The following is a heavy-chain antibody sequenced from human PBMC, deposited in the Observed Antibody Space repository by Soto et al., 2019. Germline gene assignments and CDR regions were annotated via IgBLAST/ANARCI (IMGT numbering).Heavy chain of an antibody. V-gene: IGHV4-31*03. D-gene: IGHD3-3*01. CDR2: IYYSGST. CDR1: GASISSVGYY. J-gene: IGHJ4*02. CDR3: ARNIWSGYYGYYFDY. Sequence: QVQLQESGPGLVKPSQTLSLTCTVSGASISSVGYYWSWIRQHPGKGMEWIGYIYYSGSTYYNPSLKSRVTISVDTSKNRFSLKLSSVTAADTAVYYCARNIWSGYYGYYFDYWGKGTLVTVSS.